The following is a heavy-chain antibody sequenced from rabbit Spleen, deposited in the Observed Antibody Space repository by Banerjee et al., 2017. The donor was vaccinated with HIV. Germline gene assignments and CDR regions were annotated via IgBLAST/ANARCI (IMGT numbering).Heavy chain of an antibody. CDR3: ARDLVAVIGWNFSL. V-gene: IGHV1S40*01. D-gene: IGHD5-1*01. CDR2: IAVGSSASS. CDR1: GIDFSSGYD. J-gene: IGHJ4*01. Sequence: QSLEESGGDLVKPGASLTLTCKASGIDFSSGYDMCWVRQAPGKGPEWIACIAVGSSASSYYASWVNGRFTSSKTSSTTVTLQMTSLTAADTATYFCARDLVAVIGWNFSLWGPGTLVTVS.